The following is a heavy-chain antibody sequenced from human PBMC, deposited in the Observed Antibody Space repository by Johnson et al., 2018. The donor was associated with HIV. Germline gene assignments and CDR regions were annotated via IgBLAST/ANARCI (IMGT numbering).Heavy chain of an antibody. D-gene: IGHD4-17*01. CDR3: ARDRGTVTTAQMAFDI. CDR2: ISSSGGTI. CDR1: RFTFSDYY. V-gene: IGHV3-11*01. Sequence: QVQLVESGGGLVKPGGSLRLSCAASRFTFSDYYMSWIRQTPGKGLEWVAYISSSGGTIYYADSVKGRFSISRDNAKNSLYLQMNSLRAEDTALYYCARDRGTVTTAQMAFDIWGQGTMVTVSS. J-gene: IGHJ3*02.